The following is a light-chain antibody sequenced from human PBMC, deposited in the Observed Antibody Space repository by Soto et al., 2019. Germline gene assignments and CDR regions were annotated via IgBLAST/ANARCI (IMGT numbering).Light chain of an antibody. Sequence: DIQMTQSPSTLSASVGDRVTITCRASQSISSWLAWYQQKPGKAPKLLIYDASSLESGAPSRFSGSGSGTEFTLTISSLQPDDFATYYCQQYNSYSETFGQGTKVEIQ. CDR2: DAS. CDR1: QSISSW. J-gene: IGKJ1*01. CDR3: QQYNSYSET. V-gene: IGKV1-5*01.